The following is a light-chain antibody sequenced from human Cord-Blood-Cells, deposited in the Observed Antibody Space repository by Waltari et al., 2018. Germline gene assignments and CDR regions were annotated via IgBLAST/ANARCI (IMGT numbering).Light chain of an antibody. CDR3: QKYNSAPWT. CDR2: AAS. CDR1: QGISNY. Sequence: IQMTQSPSSLSASVGDSVTITCRASQGISNYLSWYQQKPGKVPKLLIYAASSLQSGVPSRFIGSGSGTDFTLTIISQQPEDVATYYCQKYNSAPWTFGQGTKVEIK. J-gene: IGKJ1*01. V-gene: IGKV1-27*01.